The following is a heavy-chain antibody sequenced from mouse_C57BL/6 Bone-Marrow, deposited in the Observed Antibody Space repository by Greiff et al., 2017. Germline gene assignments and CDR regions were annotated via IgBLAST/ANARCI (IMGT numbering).Heavy chain of an antibody. CDR1: GYTFTSYW. CDR2: IDPSDSYT. Sequence: QVQLKESGAELVKPGASVKLSCKASGYTFTSYWMQWVKQRPGQGLEWIGEIDPSDSYTNYNQKFKGKATLTVDTSSSTAYMQLSSLTSEDSAVYYCARYRGHWGQGTTLTVSS. D-gene: IGHD3-3*01. CDR3: ARYRGH. V-gene: IGHV1-50*01. J-gene: IGHJ2*01.